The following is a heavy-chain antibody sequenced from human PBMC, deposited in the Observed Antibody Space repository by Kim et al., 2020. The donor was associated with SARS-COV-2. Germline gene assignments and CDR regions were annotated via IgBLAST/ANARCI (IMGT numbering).Heavy chain of an antibody. CDR3: ARVYCSSTSCYWDRNDAFDI. V-gene: IGHV4-39*01. J-gene: IGHJ3*02. Sequence: RVTISVDTSKNQFSLKLSSVTAADTAVYYCARVYCSSTSCYWDRNDAFDIWGQGTMVTVSS. D-gene: IGHD2-2*01.